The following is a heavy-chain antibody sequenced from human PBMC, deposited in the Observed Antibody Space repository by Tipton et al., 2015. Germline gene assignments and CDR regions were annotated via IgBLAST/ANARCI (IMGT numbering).Heavy chain of an antibody. CDR3: SREVWYYDSSGYDY. Sequence: TLSLTCSVSGDSISSSNWWSWVRQPPGKGLEWIGEIHHGGSTNYNPPLKRRVTMSVDTSKNQFSLHLSSVNAADTAVYYCSREVWYYDSSGYDYWGQGTLVTVSS. J-gene: IGHJ4*02. D-gene: IGHD3-22*01. CDR1: GDSISSSNW. V-gene: IGHV4-4*02. CDR2: IHHGGST.